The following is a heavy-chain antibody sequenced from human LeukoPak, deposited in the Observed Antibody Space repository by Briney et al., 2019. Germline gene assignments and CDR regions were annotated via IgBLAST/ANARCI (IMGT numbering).Heavy chain of an antibody. Sequence: SETLSLTCTVSGVSISSSSYDWGCTRQPPGKGLGWSGCIYYSGSTYYNPSLKSRVTISVDTSKNQFSLKLNSVTAADTAVYYCARAVGGDGSGSLWGPGTLVTVSS. J-gene: IGHJ4*02. V-gene: IGHV4-39*07. CDR3: ARAVGGDGSGSL. D-gene: IGHD3-10*01. CDR1: GVSISSSSYD. CDR2: IYYSGST.